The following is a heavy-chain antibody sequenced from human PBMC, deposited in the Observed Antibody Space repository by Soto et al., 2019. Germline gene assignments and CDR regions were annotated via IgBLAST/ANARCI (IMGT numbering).Heavy chain of an antibody. Sequence: SETLSLTCTVSGGSISSSSYYWGWIRQPPGKGLEWIGSIYYSGSTYYNPSLKSRVTISVDTSKNQFSLKLSSVTAADTAVYYCARRSLLLRIPPLPGWFDPWGQGTLVTVSS. V-gene: IGHV4-39*01. D-gene: IGHD3-22*01. CDR1: GGSISSSSYY. CDR2: IYYSGST. CDR3: ARRSLLLRIPPLPGWFDP. J-gene: IGHJ5*02.